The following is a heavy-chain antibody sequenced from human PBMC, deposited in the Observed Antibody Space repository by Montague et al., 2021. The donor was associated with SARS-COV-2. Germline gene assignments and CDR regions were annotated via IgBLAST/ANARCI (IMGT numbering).Heavy chain of an antibody. CDR1: GFTFSTAW. CDR2: IKSKTDGGPT. Sequence: SLRLSCAASGFTFSTAWMSWVRQAPGKGLEWVGRIKSKTDGGPTDYAAPVKGRFTISRDDSKNTLYLQMNSLKTEDTAVYYCTTDRRYFDWLLRDYYYYYGMDVWGQGTTVTVSS. CDR3: TTDRRYFDWLLRDYYYYYGMDV. V-gene: IGHV3-15*01. J-gene: IGHJ6*02. D-gene: IGHD3-9*01.